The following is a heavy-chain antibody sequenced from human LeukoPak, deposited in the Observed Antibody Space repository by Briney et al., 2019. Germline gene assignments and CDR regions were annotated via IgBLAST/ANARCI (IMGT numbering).Heavy chain of an antibody. V-gene: IGHV4-38-2*02. CDR2: IYHSGST. Sequence: PSETLSLTCAVSGYSISSGYYWGWIRQPPGKGLEWIGSIYHSGSTYYNPSLKSRVTMSVDTSKNQFSLKPSSVTAADTAVYYCVRDWEGFNFDIWGQGTMVTVSS. J-gene: IGHJ3*02. D-gene: IGHD1-26*01. CDR1: GYSISSGYY. CDR3: VRDWEGFNFDI.